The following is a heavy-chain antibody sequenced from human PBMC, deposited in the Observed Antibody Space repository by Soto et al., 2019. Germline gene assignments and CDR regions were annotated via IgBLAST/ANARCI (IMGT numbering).Heavy chain of an antibody. Sequence: EMQLVESGGGLVQAGGSLRLSCAASGFSFTNYWMNWVRQAPGKGLEWVANINQDGSEKKFLDSLKGRLTISRDNANDLVYLHINSLRAEDTAMYYCARDRGISVYYFYGMDVW. CDR1: GFSFTNYW. CDR2: INQDGSEK. V-gene: IGHV3-7*01. J-gene: IGHJ6*01. D-gene: IGHD1-20*01. CDR3: ARDRGISVYYFYGMDV.